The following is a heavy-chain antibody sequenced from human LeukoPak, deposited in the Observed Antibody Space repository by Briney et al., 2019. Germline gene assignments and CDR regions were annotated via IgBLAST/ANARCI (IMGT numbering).Heavy chain of an antibody. CDR3: ARARYSSWFDC. CDR2: ISSSGSII. V-gene: IGHV3-48*03. Sequence: GGSLRLSCAASGFTFSSYEMNWVRQAPGKGLEWVSYISSSGSIIYYADSVKGRFTISRDNAKNSLYLQMNSLRAEDTAVYYCARARYSSWFDCWGQGTLVTVSS. CDR1: GFTFSSYE. J-gene: IGHJ5*01. D-gene: IGHD6-13*01.